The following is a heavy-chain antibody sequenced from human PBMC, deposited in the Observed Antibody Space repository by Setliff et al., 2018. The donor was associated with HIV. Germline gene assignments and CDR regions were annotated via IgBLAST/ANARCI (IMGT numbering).Heavy chain of an antibody. CDR3: ATLDPSGGNFLAY. Sequence: PSETLSLTCTVSGDTDFYWNWIRQPPGKGLEWIGYIHASGKTNYNPSLKGRVTLALDTSEMHFSLHLTSVTAADTAVYYCATLDPSGGNFLAYWGQGTLVTVS. D-gene: IGHD2-21*02. CDR1: GDTDFY. J-gene: IGHJ4*02. V-gene: IGHV4-4*09. CDR2: IHASGKT.